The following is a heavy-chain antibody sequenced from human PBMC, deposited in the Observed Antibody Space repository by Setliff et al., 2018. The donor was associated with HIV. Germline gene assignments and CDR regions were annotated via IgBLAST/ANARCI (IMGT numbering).Heavy chain of an antibody. CDR2: IYTSGST. CDR3: ARGFGSYYRIESGQYFDY. D-gene: IGHD1-26*01. V-gene: IGHV4-61*02. Sequence: SETLSLTCTVSGGSISSGSYYWSWIRQPAGKGLEWIGRIYTSGSTNYNPSLKSRVTISVDTSKNQFSLKLSSMTAADTAVYYCARGFGSYYRIESGQYFDYWGHGTLVTVSS. J-gene: IGHJ4*01. CDR1: GGSISSGSYY.